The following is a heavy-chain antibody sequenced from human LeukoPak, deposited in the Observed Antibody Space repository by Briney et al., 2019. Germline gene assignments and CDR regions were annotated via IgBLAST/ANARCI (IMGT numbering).Heavy chain of an antibody. CDR3: ATQVGAARTYFDY. Sequence: PSETLSLTCAVPGGSIRSSSYYWGWIRQPPGKGLEWIGSIYYSGTTYYNPSLKSRVTISVDTSKNQFSLNLNSVTAADTAVYYCATQVGAARTYFDYWGQGTLVTVSS. J-gene: IGHJ4*02. V-gene: IGHV4-39*01. CDR2: IYYSGTT. CDR1: GGSIRSSSYY. D-gene: IGHD6-6*01.